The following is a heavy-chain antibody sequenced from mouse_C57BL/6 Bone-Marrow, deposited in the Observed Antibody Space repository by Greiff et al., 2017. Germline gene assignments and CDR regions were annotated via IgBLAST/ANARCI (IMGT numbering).Heavy chain of an antibody. CDR3: ARSGYYYDGSYCAMDY. CDR2: IYPRSGNT. CDR1: GYTFTSYG. V-gene: IGHV1-81*01. Sequence: QVQLKQSGAELARPGASVKLSCKASGYTFTSYGISWVKQRTGQGLDWIGEIYPRSGNTYYNEKFKGKATLTADKSSSTAYMELRSLTSEDSAVYFCARSGYYYDGSYCAMDYWGQGNSVTVSA. J-gene: IGHJ4*01. D-gene: IGHD1-1*01.